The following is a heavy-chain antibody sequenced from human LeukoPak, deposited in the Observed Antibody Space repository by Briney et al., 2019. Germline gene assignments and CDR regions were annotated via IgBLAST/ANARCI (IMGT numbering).Heavy chain of an antibody. Sequence: SGGSLRLSCAASGFTFNSYSMKWVRQAPGKGLEWVSTTSSSSSYKYYADSVKGRFTISRDNAKNSLYLQMKSLGAEDTAVYYCAREKDDILTGYSPYFFDYWGQGTLVTVSS. J-gene: IGHJ4*02. V-gene: IGHV3-21*01. CDR1: GFTFNSYS. CDR2: TSSSSSYK. CDR3: AREKDDILTGYSPYFFDY. D-gene: IGHD3-9*01.